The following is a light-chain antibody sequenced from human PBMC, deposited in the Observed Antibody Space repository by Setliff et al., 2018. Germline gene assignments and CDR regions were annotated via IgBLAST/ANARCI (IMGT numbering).Light chain of an antibody. J-gene: IGLJ1*01. V-gene: IGLV2-18*02. CDR2: EVS. CDR1: SSDVGSYNR. Sequence: QSALTQPPSVSESPGQSVTISCTGTSSDVGSYNRVSWYQQPPGTAPKLMIYEVSNRPSGVPDRFSGSKSGNTASLTISGLQAEDEADYYCSSYTSSSTEVFGTGTKVTVL. CDR3: SSYTSSSTEV.